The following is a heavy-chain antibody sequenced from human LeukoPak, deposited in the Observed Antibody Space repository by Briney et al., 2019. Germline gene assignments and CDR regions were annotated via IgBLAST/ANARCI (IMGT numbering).Heavy chain of an antibody. V-gene: IGHV3-23*01. J-gene: IGHJ3*02. D-gene: IGHD5-18*01. CDR3: ARAQTLEGYRYGYDAFDI. CDR1: GFAFSTYA. Sequence: PGGSLRLSCEASGFAFSTYAMSWVRQAPGKGLQWVSGISSSDGGSYYTGSVEGRFAISRDNSKNTVYLQMNNLRAEDTAVYYCARAQTLEGYRYGYDAFDIWGQGTMVTVSS. CDR2: ISSSDGGS.